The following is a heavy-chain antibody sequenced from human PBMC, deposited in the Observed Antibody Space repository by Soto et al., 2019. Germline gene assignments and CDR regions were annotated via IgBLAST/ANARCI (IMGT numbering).Heavy chain of an antibody. CDR1: GFTFSSNA. Sequence: GGSLRLSCAASGFTFSSNAMSWVRQAPGKGLEWVSSISGSGGSTYYIDSVKERFTISRDNSKHTLYLQMNSLSAEDTAVYYCVKDWTSYTMIVMVMGYWGQGTLVTVSS. V-gene: IGHV3-23*01. CDR3: VKDWTSYTMIVMVMGY. J-gene: IGHJ4*02. D-gene: IGHD3-22*01. CDR2: ISGSGGST.